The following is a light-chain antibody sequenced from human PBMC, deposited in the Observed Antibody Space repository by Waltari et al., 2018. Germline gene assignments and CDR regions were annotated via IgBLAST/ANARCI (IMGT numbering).Light chain of an antibody. CDR1: QSISTY. V-gene: IGKV1-39*01. CDR2: AAS. Sequence: DIQMTQSPSSLSASVGDRVTITCRASQSISTYLTWYQQKPGKATKLLIYAASSLQSGVPSRFSGSGSGTDFTLTITSLQPEDFATYHCQQSYSTLLTFGGGTKVEIK. CDR3: QQSYSTLLT. J-gene: IGKJ4*01.